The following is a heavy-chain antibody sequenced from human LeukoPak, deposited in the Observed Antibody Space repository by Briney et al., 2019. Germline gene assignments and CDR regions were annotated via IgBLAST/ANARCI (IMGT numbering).Heavy chain of an antibody. Sequence: SETLSLTCTVSGGSISSYYWSWIRQPPGKGLVWIGYIYYSGSTNYNPSIKSRVTISVDMSKNQFSLKLSSVTAADTALYYCARLPMVRGVISPYYYGMDVWGQGTTVTVSS. J-gene: IGHJ6*02. V-gene: IGHV4-59*01. D-gene: IGHD3-10*01. CDR1: GGSISSYY. CDR3: ARLPMVRGVISPYYYGMDV. CDR2: IYYSGST.